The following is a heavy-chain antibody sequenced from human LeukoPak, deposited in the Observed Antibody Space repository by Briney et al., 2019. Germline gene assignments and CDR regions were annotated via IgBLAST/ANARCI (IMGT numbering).Heavy chain of an antibody. CDR1: GYTFTGYY. V-gene: IGHV1-2*02. J-gene: IGHJ6*03. CDR2: INPNSGGT. Sequence: GASVKVSCKASGYTFTGYYMHWVRQAPGQGLEWMGWINPNSGGTNYAQKFQGRVTMTRNTSISTAYMELSSLRSEDTAVYYCARDEIVATTKANYYYYMDVWGKGTTVTISS. CDR3: ARDEIVATTKANYYYYMDV. D-gene: IGHD5-12*01.